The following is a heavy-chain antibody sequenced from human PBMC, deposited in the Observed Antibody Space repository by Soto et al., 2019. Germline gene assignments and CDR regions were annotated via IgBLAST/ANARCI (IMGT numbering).Heavy chain of an antibody. CDR3: AKDRMDRGDRYYFDY. D-gene: IGHD3-10*01. Sequence: EVQLLESGGGLVQPGGSLRLSCAASGFTFSSYAMSLVRQAPGQGLEWVSAISGSGGSTYYADSVKGRFTISRDNSKNTLYLQMNSLRAEDTAVYYCAKDRMDRGDRYYFDYWGQGNLVTVSS. CDR2: ISGSGGST. J-gene: IGHJ4*02. V-gene: IGHV3-23*01. CDR1: GFTFSSYA.